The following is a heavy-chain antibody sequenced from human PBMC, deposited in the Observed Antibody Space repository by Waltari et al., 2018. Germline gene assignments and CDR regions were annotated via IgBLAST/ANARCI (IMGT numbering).Heavy chain of an antibody. D-gene: IGHD4-17*01. Sequence: QITLKESGPTLVKPTQTLTLTCTFSGFSLSTSGVGVGWIRQPPGKALEWLALIYWDDDKRYSPSLKSRLTITKDTSKNQVVLTMTNMDPVDTATYYCAHSGDYGDEGYWFDPWGQGTLVTVSS. V-gene: IGHV2-5*02. CDR2: IYWDDDK. CDR3: AHSGDYGDEGYWFDP. CDR1: GFSLSTSGVG. J-gene: IGHJ5*02.